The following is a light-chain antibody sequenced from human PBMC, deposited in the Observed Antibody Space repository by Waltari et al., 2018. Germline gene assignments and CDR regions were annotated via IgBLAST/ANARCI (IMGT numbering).Light chain of an antibody. Sequence: DIQLTQSPSTLSASVGDRVTIPCRASQRIGSWLAWYQQKPGKAPKLLIYKASSLESGVPSRFSGSGSGTEFTLTINSLQPDDSATYYCQQYNSYSTFGQGTKVEIK. CDR1: QRIGSW. V-gene: IGKV1-5*03. CDR3: QQYNSYST. CDR2: KAS. J-gene: IGKJ1*01.